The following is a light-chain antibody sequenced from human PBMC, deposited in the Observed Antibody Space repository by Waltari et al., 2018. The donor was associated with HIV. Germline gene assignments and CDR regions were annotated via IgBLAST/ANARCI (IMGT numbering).Light chain of an antibody. V-gene: IGLV2-11*01. CDR1: SSDVGDYNS. CDR2: DVS. Sequence: QSALTQPRSVSGSPGQSVTISCTGTSSDVGDYNSVSWYQQHPGKAPKLMIYDVSRWSSWVRVRFSSYKSGNTASLTISGLQAEDEADYYCCSYAGSSTYVFGTGTKVTVL. J-gene: IGLJ1*01. CDR3: CSYAGSSTYV.